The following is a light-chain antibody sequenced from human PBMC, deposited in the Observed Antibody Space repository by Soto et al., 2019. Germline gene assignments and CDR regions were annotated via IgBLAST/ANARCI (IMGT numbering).Light chain of an antibody. V-gene: IGLV4-69*01. Sequence: QAVVTQSPSASASLGASVKLTCTLSSGHSNYAIAWHQQQPEKGPRYLMKLNSDGSHSKGDGIPDRFSGSSSGAERYLTXXXXXXXXXXDYYCQTWGTGTPWVFGGGTKLTVL. CDR2: LNSDGSH. CDR3: QTWGTGTPWV. CDR1: SGHSNYA. J-gene: IGLJ3*02.